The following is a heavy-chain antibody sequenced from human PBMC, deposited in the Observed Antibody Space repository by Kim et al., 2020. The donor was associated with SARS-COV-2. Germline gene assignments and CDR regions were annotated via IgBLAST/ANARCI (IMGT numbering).Heavy chain of an antibody. V-gene: IGHV3-74*01. CDR1: GFTFSSYW. Sequence: GGSLRLSCEASGFTFSSYWMNWVRQGPGKGLVWVSRIKSDGSDTHYADSVKGRFTISRDNAKNTLHLQLNSLGVEDTAIYYCARGSFQQGFDPWGQRTLVPVPS. D-gene: IGHD6-13*01. CDR3: ARGSFQQGFDP. CDR2: IKSDGSDT. J-gene: IGHJ5*02.